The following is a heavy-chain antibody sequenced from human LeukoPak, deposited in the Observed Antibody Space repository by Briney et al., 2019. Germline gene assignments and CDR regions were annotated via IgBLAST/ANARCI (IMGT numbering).Heavy chain of an antibody. D-gene: IGHD3-22*01. Sequence: SETLSLTCTVSGGSISSSSYYWGWIRQPPGKGLEWIGSIYYSGSNYYNPSLKSRVTISVDTSKNQFSLKLSSVTAAATAVYYCARDQGYYDSSGYYDYWGQGTLVTVSS. V-gene: IGHV4-39*07. CDR3: ARDQGYYDSSGYYDY. CDR2: IYYSGSN. CDR1: GGSISSSSYY. J-gene: IGHJ4*02.